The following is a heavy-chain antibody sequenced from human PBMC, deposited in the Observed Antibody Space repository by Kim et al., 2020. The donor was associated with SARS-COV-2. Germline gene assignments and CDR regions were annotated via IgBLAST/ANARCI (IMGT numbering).Heavy chain of an antibody. CDR3: ARQKYYGSGRY. V-gene: IGHV4-39*01. D-gene: IGHD3-10*01. CDR1: GGSISSSSYY. CDR2: IYYSGST. Sequence: SETLSLTCTVSGGSISSSSYYWGWIRQPPGKGLEWIGSIYYSGSTYYNPSLKSRVTISVDTSKNQFSLKLSSVTAADTAVYYCARQKYYGSGRYWGQGTLVTVSS. J-gene: IGHJ4*02.